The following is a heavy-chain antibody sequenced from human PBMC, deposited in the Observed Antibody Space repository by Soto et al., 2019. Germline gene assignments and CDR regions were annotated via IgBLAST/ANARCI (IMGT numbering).Heavy chain of an antibody. Sequence: SETLSLTCSVSGDSMRGYHFYWGWIRQAPGKGLEWIGSAYFSGGNTYYSPSLKSRVSISVDTSKNEFSLRLTSLTAADTAVYFCTRDLEIFGVVPITGMDVWGQGTTVTVSS. CDR1: GDSMRGYHFY. D-gene: IGHD3-3*01. CDR3: TRDLEIFGVVPITGMDV. V-gene: IGHV4-39*02. J-gene: IGHJ6*02. CDR2: AYFSGGNT.